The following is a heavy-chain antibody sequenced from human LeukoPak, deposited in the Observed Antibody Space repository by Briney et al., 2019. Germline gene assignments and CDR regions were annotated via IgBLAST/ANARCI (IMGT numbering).Heavy chain of an antibody. J-gene: IGHJ4*02. V-gene: IGHV3-30-3*01. Sequence: PGGSLRLSCAASGFTFRNYVIHWVRQAPGKGLEWVAVTSSDLNVKLYADSVKGRFTISRDNSKNTLYLQMNSLRAEDTAVYYCANPYCGGDCYYFDYWGQGTLVTVSS. D-gene: IGHD2-21*02. CDR3: ANPYCGGDCYYFDY. CDR1: GFTFRNYV. CDR2: TSSDLNVK.